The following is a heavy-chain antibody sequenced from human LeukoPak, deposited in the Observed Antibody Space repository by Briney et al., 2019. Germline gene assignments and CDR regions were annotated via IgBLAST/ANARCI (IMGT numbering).Heavy chain of an antibody. D-gene: IGHD3-10*01. V-gene: IGHV3-30*03. CDR2: ISFNGAET. J-gene: IGHJ4*02. Sequence: GGSLRLSCVASGFTFNTYAMQWVRQVPGKGLEWVAYISFNGAETYYGDSVKGRFTISRDNSKNTVFLQMSSLRSDDTAVYYCARDSMDYGSGPPGYWGQGLLVTVSS. CDR1: GFTFNTYA. CDR3: ARDSMDYGSGPPGY.